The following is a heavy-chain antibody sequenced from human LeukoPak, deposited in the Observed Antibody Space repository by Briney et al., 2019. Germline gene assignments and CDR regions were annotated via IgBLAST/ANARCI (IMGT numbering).Heavy chain of an antibody. D-gene: IGHD3-16*01. Sequence: PGGSLRLSCVASGFTFSYSGVHWVRQAPGKGLEWVAVIWSDGSTKKYADSVKGRFTISRDNSRNTLYLQMDSLRDEDRAVYYCARDLGGSPFDIWGQGTMVTVSS. CDR2: IWSDGSTK. CDR3: ARDLGGSPFDI. V-gene: IGHV3-33*01. CDR1: GFTFSYSG. J-gene: IGHJ3*02.